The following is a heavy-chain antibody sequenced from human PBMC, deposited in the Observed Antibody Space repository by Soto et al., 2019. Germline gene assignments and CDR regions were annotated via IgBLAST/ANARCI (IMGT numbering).Heavy chain of an antibody. CDR2: IFSNDAK. Sequence: QVTLKESGPVLVKPTETLTLTCTVSGFSLSNDRMGVSWIRQPPGKALEWLAHIFSNDAKSYSTSLKSGLTISKDTSKSQVVLTMTHVGPVDTASYYCARIVSGYTYGRRSYYFDYWGQGSLVTVSS. J-gene: IGHJ4*02. D-gene: IGHD2-15*01. CDR1: GFSLSNDRMG. V-gene: IGHV2-26*01. CDR3: ARIVSGYTYGRRSYYFDY.